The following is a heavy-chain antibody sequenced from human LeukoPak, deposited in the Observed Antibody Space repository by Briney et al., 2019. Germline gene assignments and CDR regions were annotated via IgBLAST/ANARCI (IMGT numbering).Heavy chain of an antibody. CDR2: ISAYNGNT. CDR3: ARDYGDYAIKYYFDY. Sequence: ASVKVSCKASGYTFTSYGISWVRQAPGQGLEWMGWISAYNGNTNYAQKLQGRVTMTTDTSTSTAYMELRSLRSEDTAVYYCARDYGDYAIKYYFDYWGQGTLVTVSS. CDR1: GYTFTSYG. D-gene: IGHD4-17*01. V-gene: IGHV1-18*01. J-gene: IGHJ4*02.